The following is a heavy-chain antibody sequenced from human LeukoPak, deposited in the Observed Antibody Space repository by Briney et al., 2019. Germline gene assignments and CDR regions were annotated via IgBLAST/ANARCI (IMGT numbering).Heavy chain of an antibody. D-gene: IGHD5-18*01. CDR1: GFSLSSYW. CDR3: ARAWIELWSHDY. Sequence: PGGSLRLSCAASGFSLSSYWMRWVRQAPGKGLEWVANIKQDGSDKYYVDSVKGRFTISKDNAKSSLYLQMNSLRAEDTAVYYCARAWIELWSHDYWGQGTLVTVSS. J-gene: IGHJ4*02. CDR2: IKQDGSDK. V-gene: IGHV3-7*03.